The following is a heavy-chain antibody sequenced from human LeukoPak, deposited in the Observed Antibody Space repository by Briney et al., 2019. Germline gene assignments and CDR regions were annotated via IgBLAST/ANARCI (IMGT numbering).Heavy chain of an antibody. V-gene: IGHV4-59*08. J-gene: IGHJ4*02. Sequence: SETLSLTCTVSGGSISSYYWSWIRQPPGKGLEWIGYIYYSGSTNYNPSLKSRVTISVDTSKNQFSLKLSFVTAADTAVYYCGRLVDTAMVVDYWGQGTLVTVSS. CDR2: IYYSGST. D-gene: IGHD5-18*01. CDR3: GRLVDTAMVVDY. CDR1: GGSISSYY.